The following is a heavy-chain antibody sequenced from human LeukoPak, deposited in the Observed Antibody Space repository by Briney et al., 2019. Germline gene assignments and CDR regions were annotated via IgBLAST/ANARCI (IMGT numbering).Heavy chain of an antibody. CDR1: GYSFSNYW. CDR2: IYPGDYET. D-gene: IGHD2-21*02. J-gene: IGHJ4*02. V-gene: IGHV5-51*01. CDR3: AIPPGYCGNDCSFDH. Sequence: GQSLKISCEGSGYSFSNYWIGWVRQMPGKGLDWMGIIYPGDYETRYSPSFQGLVTISVDKSISTAYLQWSSLKASDTAMYYCAIPPGYCGNDCSFDHWGQGTLVTVSS.